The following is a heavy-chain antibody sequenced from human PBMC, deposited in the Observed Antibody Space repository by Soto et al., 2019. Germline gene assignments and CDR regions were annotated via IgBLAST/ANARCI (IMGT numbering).Heavy chain of an antibody. CDR2: INSDGSST. CDR1: GFTFSSYW. Sequence: GGSLRLSCAASGFTFSSYWMHWVRQAPGKGLVWVSRINSDGSSTSYADSVKGRFTISRDNAKNTLYLQMNSLRAEDTAVYYCARSSFMSSGWFRYWGQGTLVTVSS. V-gene: IGHV3-74*01. CDR3: ARSSFMSSGWFRY. D-gene: IGHD6-19*01. J-gene: IGHJ4*02.